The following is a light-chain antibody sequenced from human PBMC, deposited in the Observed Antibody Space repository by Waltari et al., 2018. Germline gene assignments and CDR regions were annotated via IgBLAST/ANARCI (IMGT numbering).Light chain of an antibody. J-gene: IGKJ4*01. V-gene: IGKV1-5*01. CDR1: QSISAW. Sequence: DIQMTQSPSTLSASVGDRVTITCRASQSISAWLAWYQLRPGKAPKLLISDASILERGVPSRFSGSGSVTEFTLTINSLQPDDFATYYCHQYTNFPLTFGGGTTVEIK. CDR2: DAS. CDR3: HQYTNFPLT.